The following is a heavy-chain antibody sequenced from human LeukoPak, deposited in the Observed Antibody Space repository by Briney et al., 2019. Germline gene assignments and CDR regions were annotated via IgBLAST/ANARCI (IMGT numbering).Heavy chain of an antibody. J-gene: IGHJ5*02. CDR2: IYYSGST. V-gene: IGHV4-39*01. CDR3: ARVLRFFGSLGWFDP. Sequence: KSSETLSLTCTVSGGSISSSTYYWGWIRQPPGKGLEWIGNIYYSGSTYYNPSLKSRVTISVDTSKNQFSLKLTSVTAADTAVYYCARVLRFFGSLGWFDPWGQGTLVTVSS. D-gene: IGHD3-3*01. CDR1: GGSISSSTYY.